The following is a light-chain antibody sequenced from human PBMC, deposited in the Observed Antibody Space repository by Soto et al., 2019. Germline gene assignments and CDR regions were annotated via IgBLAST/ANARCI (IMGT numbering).Light chain of an antibody. J-gene: IGLJ3*02. CDR2: EVS. V-gene: IGLV2-8*01. CDR1: SRDVGGYNY. CDR3: SSYAGSNNLV. Sequence: QSVLTQPPSASGSPGQSVTISCTGTSRDVGGYNYVSWYQQHPGKAPKLIISEVSKRPSGVPDRFSGSKSGNTASLSVSGLQADDEADYYCSSYAGSNNLVFGGGTK.